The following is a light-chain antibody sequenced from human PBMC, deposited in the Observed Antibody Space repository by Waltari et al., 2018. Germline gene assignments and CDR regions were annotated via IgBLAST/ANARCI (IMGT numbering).Light chain of an antibody. CDR1: ISNIRTHH. V-gene: IGLV1-47*01. CDR2: LTH. Sequence: QSVLTQPPSASGTPGQSVTIPCSGSISNIRTHHVYWYQQLPGTAPKLLIYLTHQRPSGVPDRFSASKSGTSASLAISGLRFEDEADYYCATRDEGPTVVFGGGTKLTVL. J-gene: IGLJ2*01. CDR3: ATRDEGPTVV.